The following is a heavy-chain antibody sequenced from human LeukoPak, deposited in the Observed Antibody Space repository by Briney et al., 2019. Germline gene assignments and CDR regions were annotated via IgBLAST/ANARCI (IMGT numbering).Heavy chain of an antibody. D-gene: IGHD6-13*01. J-gene: IGHJ4*02. CDR1: GYTFTSYD. CDR3: ARDQIAAAGRPLDY. Sequence: ASVKVSCKASGYTFTSYDINWVRQATGQGLEWMGWMNPNSGNTGYAQKFQGRVTMTRNTSISTAYMELSSLRSEDTAVYYCARDQIAAAGRPLDYWGQGTLVTVSS. V-gene: IGHV1-8*01. CDR2: MNPNSGNT.